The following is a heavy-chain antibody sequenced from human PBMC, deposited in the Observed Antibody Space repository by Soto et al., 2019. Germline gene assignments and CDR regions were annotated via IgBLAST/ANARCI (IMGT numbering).Heavy chain of an antibody. V-gene: IGHV1-69*12. J-gene: IGHJ6*02. CDR1: GGTFGNSA. CDR3: ARDQDRQQLGGNSYYGIDI. Sequence: QVQLVQSGAEVKKPGSSVTVSCKASGGTFGNSAISWVRQAPGQGLEWMGGIIPIFPTADYAQKYQGRVTITADESTTKAYVELTSLKSEDTAVYYWARDQDRQQLGGNSYYGIDIGGQGTTVTVSS. D-gene: IGHD2-15*01. CDR2: IIPIFPTA.